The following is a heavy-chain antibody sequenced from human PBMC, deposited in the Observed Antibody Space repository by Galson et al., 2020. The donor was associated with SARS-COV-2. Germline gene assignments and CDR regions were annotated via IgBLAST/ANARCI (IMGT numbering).Heavy chain of an antibody. CDR2: IYYTGNT. CDR1: GGSISGYY. Sequence: SETLSLTCTVSGGSISGYYWTWIRQPPGKGLEWIGNIYYTGNTKYNPSLKSRVTISVDTSKNQFSLKLSSVTAADTAVYYCASDTPNYGMDVWGQGTTVTVSS. V-gene: IGHV4-59*08. D-gene: IGHD2-15*01. CDR3: ASDTPNYGMDV. J-gene: IGHJ6*02.